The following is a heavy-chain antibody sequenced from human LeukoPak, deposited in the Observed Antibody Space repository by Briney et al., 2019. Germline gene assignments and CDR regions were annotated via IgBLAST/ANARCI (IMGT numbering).Heavy chain of an antibody. J-gene: IGHJ4*02. CDR3: ASSTDFLTGYSDY. CDR2: ISSSSNYI. Sequence: SGGSLRLSCAASGFTFSAYNMNWVRQAPGKGLEWVSSISSSSNYIYYADSVKGRFTISRDNAKNSLYLQMNSLRAEDTAVYYCASSTDFLTGYSDYWGQGTLVTVSS. D-gene: IGHD3-9*01. V-gene: IGHV3-21*01. CDR1: GFTFSAYN.